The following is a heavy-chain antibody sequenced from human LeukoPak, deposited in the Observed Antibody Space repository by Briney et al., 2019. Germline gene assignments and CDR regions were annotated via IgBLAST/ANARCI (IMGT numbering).Heavy chain of an antibody. Sequence: GGSLRLSCAASGFIFSNYWMNWVRQAPGKGLEWVSSISSSSSYIYYADSVKGRFTISRDNAKNSLYLQMNSLRAEDTAVYYCVRDGHGTVPLDYWGQGILVTVTS. V-gene: IGHV3-21*01. CDR3: VRDGHGTVPLDY. J-gene: IGHJ4*02. D-gene: IGHD1-7*01. CDR1: GFIFSNYW. CDR2: ISSSSSYI.